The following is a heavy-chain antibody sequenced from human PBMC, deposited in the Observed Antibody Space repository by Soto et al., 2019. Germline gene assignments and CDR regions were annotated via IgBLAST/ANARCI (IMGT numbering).Heavy chain of an antibody. CDR1: GGSISSYY. D-gene: IGHD4-17*01. CDR3: ARGPYTVPGYYYYYGMDV. Sequence: SETLSLTCTVSGGSISSYYWSSIRQPPGKGLEWIGYIYDSGSTNYNPSLKSRVTISVDTSKDQFSLKLSSVTAADTAVYYCARGPYTVPGYYYYYGMDVWGQGTTVT. J-gene: IGHJ6*02. CDR2: IYDSGST. V-gene: IGHV4-59*01.